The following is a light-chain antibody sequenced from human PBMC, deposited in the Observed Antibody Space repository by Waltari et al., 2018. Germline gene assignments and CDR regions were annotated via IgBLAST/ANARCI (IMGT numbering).Light chain of an antibody. V-gene: IGLV3-21*02. CDR3: QAWDSSTVV. CDR2: DDS. CDR1: NIGSKS. J-gene: IGLJ2*01. Sequence: SYVLTQPPSVSVAPGQTATIACGENNIGSKSVQWYQQKPGQAPVLVVYDDSDRPPGVPERFSGYNSGNTATLTISGTQAMDEADYYCQAWDSSTVVFGGGTKLTVL.